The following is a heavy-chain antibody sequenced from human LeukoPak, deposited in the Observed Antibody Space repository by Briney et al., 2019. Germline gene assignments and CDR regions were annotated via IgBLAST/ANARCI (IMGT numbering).Heavy chain of an antibody. CDR2: IKSKTDGGTT. CDR3: TTILITMVRGVIITKYYFDY. Sequence: GGSLRLSCAASGFTFSNAWMSWVRQAPGKGLEWVGRIKSKTDGGTTDYAAPVKGRFTISRDDSKNTLYLQMNSLKPEDTAVYYCTTILITMVRGVIITKYYFDYWGQGTLVTVSS. J-gene: IGHJ4*02. D-gene: IGHD3-10*01. V-gene: IGHV3-15*01. CDR1: GFTFSNAW.